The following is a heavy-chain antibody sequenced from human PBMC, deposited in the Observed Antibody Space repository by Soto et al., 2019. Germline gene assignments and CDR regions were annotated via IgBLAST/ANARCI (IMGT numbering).Heavy chain of an antibody. D-gene: IGHD2-15*01. CDR3: ARGRSQVVVAATLSPFDY. CDR1: GGTRVDFG. Sequence: SEPHRVSWTVSGGTRVDFGGSWISQQPGKGLEWIGEISHGGSTNNNPSLKSRVTMSVDTSKNHFSLKLNSVTAADTAVYYCARGRSQVVVAATLSPFDYWGQGTLVTVSS. J-gene: IGHJ4*02. CDR2: ISHGGST. V-gene: IGHV4-34*01.